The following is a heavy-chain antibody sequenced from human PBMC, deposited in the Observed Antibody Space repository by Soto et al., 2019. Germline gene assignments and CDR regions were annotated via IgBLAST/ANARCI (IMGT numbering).Heavy chain of an antibody. D-gene: IGHD3-22*01. CDR1: GGTFSSYA. CDR2: IIPIFGTA. J-gene: IGHJ6*02. CDR3: ARDTSTYYDSSGYYYTPYYGMDV. V-gene: IGHV1-69*12. Sequence: QVQLVQSGAEVKKPGSSVKVSCKASGGTFSSYAISWVRQAPGQGLEWMGGIIPIFGTANYAQKFQGRVMIPADEPTSTAYMELSSLRSEDTAVYYCARDTSTYYDSSGYYYTPYYGMDVWGQGTTVTVSS.